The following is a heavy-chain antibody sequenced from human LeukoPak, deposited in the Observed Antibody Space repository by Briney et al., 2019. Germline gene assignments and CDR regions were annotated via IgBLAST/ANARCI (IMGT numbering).Heavy chain of an antibody. J-gene: IGHJ4*02. CDR1: GYSFTSYW. D-gene: IGHD3-9*01. CDR3: ERGGVVLRYFDWLFTFDY. Sequence: GESLKISCKGSGYSFTSYWIGWVRQMPGKGLEWMGIIYPGDSDTGYSPSFQGQVTISADKSISTAYLQWSSLQASDTAMYYCERGGVVLRYFDWLFTFDYWGQGTLVTVSS. CDR2: IYPGDSDT. V-gene: IGHV5-51*01.